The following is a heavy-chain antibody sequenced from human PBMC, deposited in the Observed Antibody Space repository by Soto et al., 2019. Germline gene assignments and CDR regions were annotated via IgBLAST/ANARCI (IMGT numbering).Heavy chain of an antibody. J-gene: IGHJ4*02. D-gene: IGHD3-10*01. CDR3: ARGSGTYPHFDY. CDR2: ISFTGDT. CDR1: GDSVSGGGYY. V-gene: IGHV4-61*08. Sequence: SETLSLTCTVSGDSVSGGGYYWTWIRQPPGKGLEWIGYISFTGDTTYNPSLRSRVTIAMHTSKNQFSLKLTSATAADTALYYCARGSGTYPHFDYWGQGTLVTVSS.